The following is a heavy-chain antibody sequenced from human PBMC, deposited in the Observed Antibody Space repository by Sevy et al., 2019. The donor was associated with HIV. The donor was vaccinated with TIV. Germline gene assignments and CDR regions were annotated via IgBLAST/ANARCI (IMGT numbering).Heavy chain of an antibody. CDR3: ARGRGGRTMPTNTARLLDY. V-gene: IGHV4-34*01. CDR1: GGSFSGYY. CDR2: INHSGNT. Sequence: SETLSLTCAVYGGSFSGYYWSWIRQPPGKGLEWIGEINHSGNTNYNPSLKSRVTISVDTSKNQFSLMLSSVTAADTAVYYCARGRGGRTMPTNTARLLDYWGQGTLVTVSS. J-gene: IGHJ4*02. D-gene: IGHD1-26*01.